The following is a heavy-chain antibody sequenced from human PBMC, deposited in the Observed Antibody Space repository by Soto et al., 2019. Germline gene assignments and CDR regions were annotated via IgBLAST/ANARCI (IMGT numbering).Heavy chain of an antibody. CDR1: GGTFGNSA. D-gene: IGHD3-3*02. J-gene: IGHJ6*02. CDR3: ARDKDRQPLGGNSCYGIDV. CDR2: IIPIFPTP. Sequence: QVQLVQSGAEVKKPGSSVTVSCKASGGTFGNSAISWVRQAPGQGLEWMGGIIPIFPTPDYAQKFQGRVTITADESTRKAYREWTLMRSEGTAVCYGARDKDRQPLGGNSCYGIDVWGHGTTVTVSS. V-gene: IGHV1-69*12.